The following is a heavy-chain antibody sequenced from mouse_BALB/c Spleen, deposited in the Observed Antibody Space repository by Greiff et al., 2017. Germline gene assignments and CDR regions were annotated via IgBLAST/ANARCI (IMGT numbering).Heavy chain of an antibody. CDR2: ISSGSSTI. D-gene: IGHD1-1*01. CDR1: GFTFSSFG. Sequence: EVKLVESGGGLVQPGGSRKLSCAASGFTFSSFGMHWVRQAPEKGLEWVAYISSGSSTIYYADTVKGRFTISRDNPKNTLFLQMTSLRSEDTAMYYGARGTYYGGRYGAMDYWGQGTSVTVSS. V-gene: IGHV5-17*02. J-gene: IGHJ4*01. CDR3: ARGTYYGGRYGAMDY.